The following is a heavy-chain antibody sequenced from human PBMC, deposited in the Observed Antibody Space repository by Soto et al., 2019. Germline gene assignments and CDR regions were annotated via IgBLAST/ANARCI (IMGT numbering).Heavy chain of an antibody. CDR3: ARSPTHIAAARRDDAFHI. Sequence: SQTLSLTCAISGDSVSSNSAAWNWIRQSPSRGLEWLGRTYYRSKWYNDYAVSVKSRITINPDTSKNQFSLQLNSVTPEDTAVYYCARSPTHIAAARRDDAFHIWGQGTMVTVSS. CDR1: GDSVSSNSAA. V-gene: IGHV6-1*01. J-gene: IGHJ3*02. D-gene: IGHD6-13*01. CDR2: TYYRSKWYN.